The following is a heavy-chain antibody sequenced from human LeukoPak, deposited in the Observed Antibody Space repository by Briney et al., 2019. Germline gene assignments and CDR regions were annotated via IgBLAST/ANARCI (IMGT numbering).Heavy chain of an antibody. CDR3: ARTSRVWSGYIYYYGMDV. CDR2: IIPIFGTA. CDR1: GYTFTSYY. V-gene: IGHV1-69*13. Sequence: SVKVSCKASGYTFTSYYMHWVRQAPGQGLEWMGGIIPIFGTANYAQKFQGRVTITADESTSTAYMELSSLRSEDTAVYYCARTSRVWSGYIYYYGMDVWGQGTTVTVSS. J-gene: IGHJ6*02. D-gene: IGHD3-3*01.